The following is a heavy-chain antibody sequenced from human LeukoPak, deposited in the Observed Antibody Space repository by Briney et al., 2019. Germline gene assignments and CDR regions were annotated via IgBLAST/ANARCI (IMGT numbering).Heavy chain of an antibody. CDR2: ISYDGSNK. D-gene: IGHD3-22*01. CDR3: ARGSSGSTLDY. CDR1: GFTFSSYA. V-gene: IGHV3-30-3*01. Sequence: GGSLRLSCAASGFTFSSYAMHWVRQAPGKGLEWVAVISYDGSNKYYADSVKGRFTISRDNSKNTLYPQMNSLRAEDTAVYYCARGSSGSTLDYWGQGTLVTVSS. J-gene: IGHJ4*02.